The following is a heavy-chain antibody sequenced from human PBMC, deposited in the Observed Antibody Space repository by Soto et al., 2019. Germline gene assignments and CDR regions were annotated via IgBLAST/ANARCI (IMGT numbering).Heavy chain of an antibody. D-gene: IGHD3-3*01. CDR3: ARELKSSYDFWSGYYRGGWFDP. CDR2: INSDGSST. CDR1: GFTFSSYW. J-gene: IGHJ5*02. V-gene: IGHV3-74*01. Sequence: EVQLVESGGGLVQPGGSLRLSCAASGFTFSSYWMHWVRQAPGKGLVWVSRINSDGSSTSYADSVKGRFTISRDNAKNTLYLQMNSLRAEDTAVYYCARELKSSYDFWSGYYRGGWFDPWGQGTLVTVSS.